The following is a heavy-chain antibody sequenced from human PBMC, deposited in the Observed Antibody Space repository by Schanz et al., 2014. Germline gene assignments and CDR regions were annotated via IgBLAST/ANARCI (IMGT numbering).Heavy chain of an antibody. CDR3: AKVDRTRYNAMDD. CDR2: IIPILDKT. Sequence: QVQLVHSGAEVKKPGSSVKVSCKASGGTFSSSTLTWVRQAPGQGLEWMGRIIPILDKTNYAQKFQGRVTMTADKSTSTVYMEVSGLRSEDTAVYYCAKVDRTRYNAMDDGGQGTTGNVS. V-gene: IGHV1-69*08. D-gene: IGHD3-9*01. J-gene: IGHJ6*02. CDR1: GGTFSSST.